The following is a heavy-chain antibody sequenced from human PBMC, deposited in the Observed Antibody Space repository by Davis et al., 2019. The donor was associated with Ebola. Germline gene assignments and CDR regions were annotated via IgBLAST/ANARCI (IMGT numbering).Heavy chain of an antibody. CDR2: IYYSGST. D-gene: IGHD3-3*01. Sequence: PSETLSLTCTVSGGSVSSGSYYWSWIRQPPGKGLEWIGYIYYSGSTNYNPSLKSRVTISVDTSKNQFSLKLSSVTAADTAVYYCAREGGSIFGVVILSTGVDVWGQGTTVTVSS. CDR3: AREGGSIFGVVILSTGVDV. V-gene: IGHV4-61*01. CDR1: GGSVSSGSYY. J-gene: IGHJ6*02.